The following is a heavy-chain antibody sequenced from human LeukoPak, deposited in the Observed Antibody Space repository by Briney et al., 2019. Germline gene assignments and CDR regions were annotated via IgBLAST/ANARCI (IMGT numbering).Heavy chain of an antibody. V-gene: IGHV4-59*01. D-gene: IGHD5-12*01. CDR3: ARVDIVTTNWFDP. CDR1: GGSISSYY. Sequence: SETLSLTCTVSGGSISSYYWSWIRQPPGKGLEWIGYIYYSGSTNYNPSLKSRVTISVDTSKNQFSLKLSSVTAADTAVYYCARVDIVTTNWFDPWGQGTLVIVSP. CDR2: IYYSGST. J-gene: IGHJ5*02.